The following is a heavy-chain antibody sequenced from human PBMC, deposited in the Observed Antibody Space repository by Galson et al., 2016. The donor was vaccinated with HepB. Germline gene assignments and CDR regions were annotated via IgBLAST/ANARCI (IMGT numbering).Heavy chain of an antibody. Sequence: PVKVSCKASGYRFPNYGISWVRQAPGQGLEWLGWISANSGNTIYAQKFQDRVTMTRDPSARTVYMDLRSLRSDDTAVYYCSRDVQFRFDYWGQGTMVTVSA. D-gene: IGHD4-11*01. CDR1: GYRFPNYG. CDR2: ISANSGNT. J-gene: IGHJ4*02. V-gene: IGHV1-18*04. CDR3: SRDVQFRFDY.